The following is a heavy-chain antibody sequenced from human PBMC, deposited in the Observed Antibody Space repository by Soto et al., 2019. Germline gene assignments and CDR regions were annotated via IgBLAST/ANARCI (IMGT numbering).Heavy chain of an antibody. V-gene: IGHV3-7*01. Sequence: GGSLRLSCAASRFTVSTYSMSWVRQAPGKGLAWVSSIKFDGSAKYYLDTVEGRFTISRDTAKNSLLLYINSLRAEDMAVYFCARLRGEATPFQYWGQGTLVTVSS. CDR2: IKFDGSAK. CDR1: RFTVSTYS. CDR3: ARLRGEATPFQY. D-gene: IGHD3-10*01. J-gene: IGHJ4*02.